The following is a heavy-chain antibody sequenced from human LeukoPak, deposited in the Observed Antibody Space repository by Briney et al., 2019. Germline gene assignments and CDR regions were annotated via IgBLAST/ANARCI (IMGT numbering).Heavy chain of an antibody. J-gene: IGHJ6*02. Sequence: ASVKVSCKASGYTFTSYGISWVRQAPGQGLEWMGWISAYNGNTNYAQKLQGRVTMTTDTSTSTAYMELRSLRSDDTVVYYCARVYYDSSGYYYYCYGMDVWGQGTTVTVSS. CDR1: GYTFTSYG. CDR2: ISAYNGNT. CDR3: ARVYYDSSGYYYYCYGMDV. V-gene: IGHV1-18*01. D-gene: IGHD3-22*01.